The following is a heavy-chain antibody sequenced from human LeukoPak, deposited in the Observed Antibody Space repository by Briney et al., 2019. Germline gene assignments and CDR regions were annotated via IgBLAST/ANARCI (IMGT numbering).Heavy chain of an antibody. CDR1: GGSISSSSYY. CDR2: IYYSGST. J-gene: IGHJ5*02. Sequence: SGTLSLTCTVSGGSISSSSYYWSWIRQPPGKGLEWIGYIYYSGSTNYNPSLKSRVTISVDTSKNQFSLKLSSVTAADTAVYYCARDKTNWFDPWGQGTLVTVSS. V-gene: IGHV4-61*01. CDR3: ARDKTNWFDP.